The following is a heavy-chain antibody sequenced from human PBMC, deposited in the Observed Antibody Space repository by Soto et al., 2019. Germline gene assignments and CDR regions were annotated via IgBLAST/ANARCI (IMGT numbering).Heavy chain of an antibody. CDR1: DGSISSYY. J-gene: IGHJ4*02. D-gene: IGHD2-21*02. CDR2: IYYSGST. Sequence: QVQLQEAGPGLVKPSETLSLTCSVSDGSISSYYWSWIRQPPGKGLEWIGYIYYSGSTSYNPSLKSQVTISVDTAKNQFSLKLSSVTAADTAVYYCARVPFVVVTATPEYYVDYWGQGTLVTVSS. CDR3: ARVPFVVVTATPEYYVDY. V-gene: IGHV4-59*01.